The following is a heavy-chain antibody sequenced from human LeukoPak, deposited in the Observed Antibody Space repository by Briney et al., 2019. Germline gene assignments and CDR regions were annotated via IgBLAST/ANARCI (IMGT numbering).Heavy chain of an antibody. Sequence: SETLSLTCTVSGGSISSSSAYWGWIRQPPGKGLEWIGSIYYSKNTYYNPSLKSRVTISADTSKNQFSLTLGSVSATDTAVYYCVSPRGFSYGYFDCWGQGTLVTVSS. J-gene: IGHJ4*02. CDR1: GGSISSSSAY. CDR3: VSPRGFSYGYFDC. D-gene: IGHD5-18*01. CDR2: IYYSKNT. V-gene: IGHV4-39*01.